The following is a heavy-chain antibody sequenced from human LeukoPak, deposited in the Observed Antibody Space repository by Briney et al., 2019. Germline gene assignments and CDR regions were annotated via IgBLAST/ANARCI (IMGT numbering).Heavy chain of an antibody. CDR1: GFTFSSYW. J-gene: IGHJ5*02. V-gene: IGHV3-7*01. CDR3: ARDKTPVKSYCGGDCYGWFDP. Sequence: SGGSLRLSCAASGFTFSSYWMSWVRQAPGKGLEWVANIKQDGSEKYYVDSVKGRFTISRDNAKNSLYLQMNNLRAEDTAVYYCARDKTPVKSYCGGDCYGWFDPWGQGTLVTVSS. D-gene: IGHD2-21*02. CDR2: IKQDGSEK.